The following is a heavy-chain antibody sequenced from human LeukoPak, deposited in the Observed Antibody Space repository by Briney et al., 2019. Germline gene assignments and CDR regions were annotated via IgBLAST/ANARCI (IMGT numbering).Heavy chain of an antibody. CDR3: ARDGYSGYGDY. Sequence: SETLSLTCTVSGGSISSYYWSSVRQPAGKGLEWIGRIYTSESTNYNPSLKSRVTMSVDTPKNQFPLELSSVTAADAGVYYCARDGYSGYGDYWGQGTLVTVSS. CDR2: IYTSEST. J-gene: IGHJ4*02. CDR1: GGSISSYY. D-gene: IGHD5-12*01. V-gene: IGHV4-4*07.